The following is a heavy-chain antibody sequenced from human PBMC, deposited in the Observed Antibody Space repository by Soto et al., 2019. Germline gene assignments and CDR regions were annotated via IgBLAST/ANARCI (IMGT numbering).Heavy chain of an antibody. V-gene: IGHV1-18*01. Sequence: QVQLVQSGDEVRKPGSSVKVSCKASGYIFVNYGMAWVRQAPGQRLEWMGWSSPYSGNTNYASKVQGRLTMTTDTFTSTAYMDLGSLTSDDTGVYYCAMVENYFAPTPQDDWGQGTTVTVSS. CDR3: AMVENYFAPTPQDD. CDR2: SSPYSGNT. J-gene: IGHJ6*02. D-gene: IGHD2-15*01. CDR1: GYIFVNYG.